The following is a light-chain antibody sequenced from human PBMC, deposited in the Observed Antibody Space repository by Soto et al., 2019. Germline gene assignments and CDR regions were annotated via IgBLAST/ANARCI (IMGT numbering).Light chain of an antibody. CDR2: AAS. Sequence: DIQMTQSPSSLSASVGDRVTITCRASQSISSYLNWYQQKPGKAPKLLIYAASSLQSRVPSRFSDSGSGTDFTLTISSLQPEDFATYYCQQSYSTLTFGGGTKVEIK. CDR3: QQSYSTLT. CDR1: QSISSY. V-gene: IGKV1-39*01. J-gene: IGKJ4*01.